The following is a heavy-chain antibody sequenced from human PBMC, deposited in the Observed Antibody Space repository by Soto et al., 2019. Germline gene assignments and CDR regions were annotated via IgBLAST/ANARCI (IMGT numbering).Heavy chain of an antibody. D-gene: IGHD5-12*01. V-gene: IGHV1-46*01. CDR2: INPSGGST. CDR1: GYTFTSYY. Sequence: QVQLVQSGAEVKKPGASVKVSCKASGYTFTSYYMHWVRQAPGQGLEWMGIINPSGGSTSHAQEFQGRVTMTRDTSTGTGYMELSRLRSEDTAVYYCGRESVDIVPITWVSCGMDVWGQGTTVPVYS. J-gene: IGHJ6*02. CDR3: GRESVDIVPITWVSCGMDV.